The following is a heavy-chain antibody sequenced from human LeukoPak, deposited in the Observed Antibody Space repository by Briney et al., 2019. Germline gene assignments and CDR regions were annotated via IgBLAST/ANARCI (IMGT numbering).Heavy chain of an antibody. CDR3: ATSPSRFWVGCMDV. Sequence: ASVGVSCKVSGHTLAEPSMHWVRQAPGKGLEWLGGFDPEKGETVYAQNVQGRETMTEDVSTDTAYLQLSRLRSEDTAVYYCATSPSRFWVGCMDVWGTGTTVTVSS. D-gene: IGHD3-3*01. CDR2: FDPEKGET. V-gene: IGHV1-24*01. CDR1: GHTLAEPS. J-gene: IGHJ6*03.